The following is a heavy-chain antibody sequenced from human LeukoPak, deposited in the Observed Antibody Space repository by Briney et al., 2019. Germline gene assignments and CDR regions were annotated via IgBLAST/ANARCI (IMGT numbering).Heavy chain of an antibody. CDR3: ARAVGNTWSFDY. V-gene: IGHV3-64*01. CDR2: TSTNGGNT. Sequence: PGGSLRLSCAASGFTFSGYAMHWVRQAPGKGLEYVSATSTNGGNTYYANSVKGRLTISRDNSKNMLYLQMGSLRADDMAVYYCARAVGNTWSFDYWGQGTLVTVSS. J-gene: IGHJ4*02. CDR1: GFTFSGYA. D-gene: IGHD6-13*01.